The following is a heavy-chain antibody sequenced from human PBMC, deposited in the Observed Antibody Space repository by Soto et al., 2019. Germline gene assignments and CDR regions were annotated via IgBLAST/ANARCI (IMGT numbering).Heavy chain of an antibody. CDR1: GFTFSSYA. J-gene: IGHJ4*02. Sequence: EVQLLESGGGLVQPGGSLRLSCAASGFTFSSYAMSWVRQAPGEGLEWVSGISGSGGSTYYADSVKGRFTIPRDNSKNTLNLQMNSLKAEDTAVYYCAKSSVPCSSWSANFDYWGQGTLVTVSS. CDR3: AKSSVPCSSWSANFDY. D-gene: IGHD6-13*01. V-gene: IGHV3-23*01. CDR2: ISGSGGST.